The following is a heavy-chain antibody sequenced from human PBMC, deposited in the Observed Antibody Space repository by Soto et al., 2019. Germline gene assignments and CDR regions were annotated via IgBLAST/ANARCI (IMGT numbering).Heavy chain of an antibody. Sequence: GGSLRLSCAASGFTFSNYWMSWVRQAPGKGLEWVANIKQDGSESNYADSVKGRFTISRDNAENSLYLQMTSLRAEDTAVYYCASARHIGPWGQGALVTVSS. J-gene: IGHJ5*02. V-gene: IGHV3-7*01. CDR3: ASARHIGP. CDR1: GFTFSNYW. CDR2: IKQDGSES. D-gene: IGHD2-21*01.